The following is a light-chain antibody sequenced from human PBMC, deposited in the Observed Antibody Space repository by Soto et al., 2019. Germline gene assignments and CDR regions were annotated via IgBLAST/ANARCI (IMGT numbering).Light chain of an antibody. CDR2: NTS. V-gene: IGKV3-11*02. J-gene: IGKJ5*01. Sequence: EVVLTQSPATLSLSPGDRATLSCRASQSVSNFLSWYQQKPGQAPRLLIYNTSNRATGIPARFSGSGSGRDYTLTISSLEPEDFAVYYCQLRITFGQGARLAI. CDR1: QSVSNF. CDR3: QLRIT.